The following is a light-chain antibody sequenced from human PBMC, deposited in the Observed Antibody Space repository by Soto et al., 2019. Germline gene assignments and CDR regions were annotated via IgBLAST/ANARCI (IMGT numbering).Light chain of an antibody. J-gene: IGKJ1*01. CDR2: KAS. V-gene: IGKV1-5*03. CDR3: QHYNSYLT. Sequence: DIQMTQSPSTLSGSVGDRVTITCRASQTISSWLAWYQQKPGKAPKLLIYKASTLKSGVPSRFSGSGSGTEFTLTISSLRPDDFATYYCQHYNSYLTFGQGTKVEIK. CDR1: QTISSW.